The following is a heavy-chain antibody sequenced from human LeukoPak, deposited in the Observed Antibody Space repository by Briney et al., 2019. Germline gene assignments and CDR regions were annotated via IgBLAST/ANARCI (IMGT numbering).Heavy chain of an antibody. J-gene: IGHJ5*02. CDR1: GFSLTTSGVG. D-gene: IGHD4-17*01. CDR2: IYWDYDK. V-gene: IGHV2-5*02. CDR3: AHRTASGEIDP. Sequence: SGPTLVKPTQTLTLTCTFSGFSLTTSGVGVGWIRQPPGKALEWLALIYWDYDKNYSPSLKSRLTITQDTSKNQVVLTMTNMDPVDTATYYCAHRTASGEIDPWGQGTLVTVSS.